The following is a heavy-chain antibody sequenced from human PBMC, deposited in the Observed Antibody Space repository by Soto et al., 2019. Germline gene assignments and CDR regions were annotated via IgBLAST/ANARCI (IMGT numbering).Heavy chain of an antibody. V-gene: IGHV1-46*03. CDR2: INPSGGST. D-gene: IGHD5-12*01. CDR3: ASPDQYSGYANDAFYI. CDR1: GYTFTSYY. J-gene: IGHJ3*02. Sequence: QVQLVQSGAEVKKPGASVKVSCKASGYTFTSYYMHWVRQAPGQGLEWMGIINPSGGSTSYAQKFQGRVTMTRDTSTSTVYMELSSLRSEGTAVYYCASPDQYSGYANDAFYIWGQGTMVTVSS.